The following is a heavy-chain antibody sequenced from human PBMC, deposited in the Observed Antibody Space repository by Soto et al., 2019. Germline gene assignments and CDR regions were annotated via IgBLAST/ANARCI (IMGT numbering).Heavy chain of an antibody. CDR2: IDVGNNNI. CDR1: VYAFTGYA. J-gene: IGHJ3*01. Sequence: VKGDCKTAVYAFTGYALHWLRKTPGQRLEWMGWIDVGNNNIKYSQEFQGRVTLTSDTSASTAYMELSSLTSEDTALYYCARICGGNICYSISQNAFDFWGNGTMVTVS. CDR3: ARICGGNICYSISQNAFDF. V-gene: IGHV1-3*01. D-gene: IGHD2-21*01.